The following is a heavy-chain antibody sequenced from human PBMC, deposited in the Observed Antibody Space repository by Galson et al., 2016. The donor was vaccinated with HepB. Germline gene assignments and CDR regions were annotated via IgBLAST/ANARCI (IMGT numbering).Heavy chain of an antibody. Sequence: SETLSLTCGVSGGPISSPSHYWGWIRQPPGKGLEWIGSVYYSGSTHYNPSLRGRVTISVDRSMNQFSLKLNFVTSADTALYYCARNFSSWFDSWGQGIMVSVSS. CDR1: GGPISSPSHY. CDR2: VYYSGST. CDR3: ARNFSSWFDS. J-gene: IGHJ5*01. D-gene: IGHD3-3*01. V-gene: IGHV4-39*01.